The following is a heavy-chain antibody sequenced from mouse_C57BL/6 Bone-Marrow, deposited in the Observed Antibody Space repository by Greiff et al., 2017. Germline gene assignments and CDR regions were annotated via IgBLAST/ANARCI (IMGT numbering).Heavy chain of an antibody. CDR3: ARGRGRAMDY. J-gene: IGHJ4*01. V-gene: IGHV1-69*01. Sequence: QVQLQQPGAELVMPGASVKLSCKASGYTFTSYWMHWVKQRPGQGLEWIGEIDPSDSYTNYNQKFKGKSTLTVDKSSSTAYMRLSSLTSEDSAVYYCARGRGRAMDYWGQGTSVTVSS. CDR1: GYTFTSYW. CDR2: IDPSDSYT.